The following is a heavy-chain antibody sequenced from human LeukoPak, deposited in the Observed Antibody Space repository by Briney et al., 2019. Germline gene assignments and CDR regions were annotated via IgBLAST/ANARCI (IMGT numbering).Heavy chain of an antibody. Sequence: GGSLRLSCAASGFTFSSYSMNWVRQAPGKGLEWVSSISSSSSYIYYADSVKGRFTTSRDNSKNTLYLQMNSLRAEDTAVYYCAKESRSYLDYWGQGTLVTVSS. J-gene: IGHJ4*03. D-gene: IGHD1-14*01. CDR3: AKESRSYLDY. CDR1: GFTFSSYS. CDR2: ISSSSSYI. V-gene: IGHV3-21*01.